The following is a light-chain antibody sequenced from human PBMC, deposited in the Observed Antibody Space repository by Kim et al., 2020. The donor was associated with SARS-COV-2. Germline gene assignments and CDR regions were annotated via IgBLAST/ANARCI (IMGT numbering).Light chain of an antibody. CDR1: QRVGSDH. CDR2: GAS. CDR3: QEYGSSPPA. V-gene: IGKV3-20*01. Sequence: SPGGRVHLSCRDSQRVGSDHLAGDKPKPDQAPRLLNQGASSRAPGIPARFSGSRSGTDFSLNISRLGPEEFAVYYCQEYGSSPPAFGQGTKVDIK. J-gene: IGKJ1*01.